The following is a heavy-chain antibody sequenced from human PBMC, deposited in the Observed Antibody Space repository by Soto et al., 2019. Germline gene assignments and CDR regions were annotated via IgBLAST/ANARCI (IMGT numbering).Heavy chain of an antibody. CDR1: GYSFTSSW. V-gene: IGHV5-10-1*01. Sequence: GESLKISCKGSGYSFTSSWISWVRQMPGKGLEWMGRIDPSDSYTNYSPSFQGHVTISADKSISTAYLQWSSLKASDTAMFYCARQEGYSYGYNYWGQRTLVTV. D-gene: IGHD5-18*01. J-gene: IGHJ4*02. CDR2: IDPSDSYT. CDR3: ARQEGYSYGYNY.